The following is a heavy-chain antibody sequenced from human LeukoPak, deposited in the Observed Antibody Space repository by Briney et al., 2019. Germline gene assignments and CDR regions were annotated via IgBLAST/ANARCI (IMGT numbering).Heavy chain of an antibody. CDR2: IYYSGST. D-gene: IGHD2-15*01. J-gene: IGHJ4*02. CDR3: ARLGYCSGGSCYSLYYFDY. V-gene: IGHV4-59*01. Sequence: SETLSLTCTVSGGSISSYYWSWIRQPPGKGLEWIGYIYYSGSTNYNPSLKSRVTISVDTSKNQFSLKLSSVTAADAAVYYCARLGYCSGGSCYSLYYFDYWGQGTLVTVSS. CDR1: GGSISSYY.